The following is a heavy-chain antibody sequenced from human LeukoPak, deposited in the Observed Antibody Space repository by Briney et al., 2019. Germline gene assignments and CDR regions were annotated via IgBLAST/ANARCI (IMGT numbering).Heavy chain of an antibody. V-gene: IGHV3-11*01. J-gene: IGHJ6*02. CDR1: GFTFSDFY. Sequence: GGSLRLSCAASGFTFSDFYMTWISQAPGKGLEWVSYVSSSGSTIYYADSVKGRFTISRDNAKNSLYLQMNSLRVEDTAVCYCAREVSPGGIHGYYYGMDVWGQGTTVTVSS. CDR2: VSSSGSTI. CDR3: AREVSPGGIHGYYYGMDV. D-gene: IGHD3-16*01.